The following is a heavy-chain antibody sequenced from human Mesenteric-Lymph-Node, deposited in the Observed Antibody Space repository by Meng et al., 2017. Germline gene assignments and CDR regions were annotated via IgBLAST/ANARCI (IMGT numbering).Heavy chain of an antibody. CDR1: GYTFTSYG. D-gene: IGHD3-22*01. J-gene: IGHJ4*02. V-gene: IGHV1-18*01. Sequence: QVHVGQLGAEVKKPGASVKVSCKASGYTFTSYGISWVRQAPGQGLEWMGWISAYNGNTNYAQKLQGRVTMTTDTSTSTAYMELRSLRSEDTAVYYCARHDSSGYFDYWGQGTLVTVSS. CDR2: ISAYNGNT. CDR3: ARHDSSGYFDY.